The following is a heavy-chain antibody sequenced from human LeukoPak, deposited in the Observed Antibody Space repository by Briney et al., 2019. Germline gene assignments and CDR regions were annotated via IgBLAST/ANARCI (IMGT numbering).Heavy chain of an antibody. CDR3: AKDAYYDFWSGYYYFDY. CDR2: ISGSGGNT. CDR1: GFTFSSYA. V-gene: IGHV3-23*01. D-gene: IGHD3-3*01. Sequence: GGSLRLSCAASGFTFSSYAMSWVRQAPGKGLEWVSGISGSGGNTYYADSVKGRFTISRDNSKNTLYLQMNSLRAEDTAVYYCAKDAYYDFWSGYYYFDYWGQGTLVTVSS. J-gene: IGHJ4*02.